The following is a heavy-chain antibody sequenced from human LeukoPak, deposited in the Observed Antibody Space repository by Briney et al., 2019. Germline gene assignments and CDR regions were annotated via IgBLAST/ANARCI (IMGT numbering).Heavy chain of an antibody. Sequence: GGSLRLSCTVSGFTVSSNSMSWVRQAPGKGLEWVSFIYSDNTHYSDSVKGRFTISRDNSKNTLYLQMNSLRAEDTAVYYCARGLGSGRHAFDIWGQGTMVTVSS. J-gene: IGHJ3*02. V-gene: IGHV3-53*01. D-gene: IGHD3-10*01. CDR1: GFTVSSNS. CDR2: IYSDNT. CDR3: ARGLGSGRHAFDI.